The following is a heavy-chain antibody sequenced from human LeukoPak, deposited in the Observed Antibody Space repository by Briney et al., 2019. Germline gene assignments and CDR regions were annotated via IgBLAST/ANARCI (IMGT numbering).Heavy chain of an antibody. CDR2: IIPILGIA. Sequence: SVKVSCKASGGTFSSYAISWVRQAPGQGLEWMGRIIPILGIANYAQKFQGRVTITADKSTSTAYMELSSLRSEDTAMYYCARDSGKFCSGGSCYLEPWGQGTLVTVSS. D-gene: IGHD2-15*01. J-gene: IGHJ5*02. CDR1: GGTFSSYA. V-gene: IGHV1-69*04. CDR3: ARDSGKFCSGGSCYLEP.